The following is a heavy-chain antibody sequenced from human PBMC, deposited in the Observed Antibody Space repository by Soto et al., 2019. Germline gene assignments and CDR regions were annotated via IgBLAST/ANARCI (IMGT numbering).Heavy chain of an antibody. CDR3: AGHSEDGDYFDY. J-gene: IGHJ4*02. CDR1: GESFIGYY. V-gene: IGHV4-34*01. Sequence: SETLSLTCAVYGESFIGYYWTWIRQSPGKGLEWIGEINHGGSTNYNPSLKSRVTISVDTSKNQFSLKLSSVTAADTAVYYCAGHSEDGDYFDYWGQGTLVTVSS. CDR2: INHGGST. D-gene: IGHD4-17*01.